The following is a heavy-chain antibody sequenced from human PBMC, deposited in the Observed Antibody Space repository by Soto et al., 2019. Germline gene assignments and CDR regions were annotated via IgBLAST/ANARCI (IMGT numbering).Heavy chain of an antibody. J-gene: IGHJ4*02. CDR1: GGSFSGYY. V-gene: IGHV4-34*01. CDR2: INHSGST. CDR3: ARAASAYGSGSYSPFDY. D-gene: IGHD3-10*01. Sequence: QVQLQQWGAGLLKPSETLSLTCAVYGGSFSGYYWSWIRQPPGKGLEWIGEINHSGSTNYNPSLKSRVTISVDTSKNQFSLTLSSVTAADTAVYYCARAASAYGSGSYSPFDYWGQGTLVTVSS.